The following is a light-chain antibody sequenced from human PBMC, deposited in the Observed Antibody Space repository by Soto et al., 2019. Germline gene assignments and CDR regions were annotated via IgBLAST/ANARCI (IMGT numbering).Light chain of an antibody. CDR2: EVI. V-gene: IGLV2-18*02. Sequence: QSVLTQPPSVSGSAEQSVTISCTGTSSDVGSYNRVSWYQQPPGTAPKLMIYEVISRPSGVPDRFSGSRSGNTASLTISGLQAEDEADYYSSSYTSSSTYVFGTGTKLTVL. CDR3: SSYTSSSTYV. CDR1: SSDVGSYNR. J-gene: IGLJ1*01.